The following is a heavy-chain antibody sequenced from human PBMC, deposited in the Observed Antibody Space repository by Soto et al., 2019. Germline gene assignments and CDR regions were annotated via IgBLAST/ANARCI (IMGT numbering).Heavy chain of an antibody. J-gene: IGHJ4*02. Sequence: QVHLVQSGAEVKKSGSSVRVSCTASGGTFTNDAISWVRQAPGQGLEWLGRIIPFFGTPDYSQSFQGRLTITADESTGTAYMDLRSLRSDDTAVYYCAREVVTETTLGYFDFWGQGTLVTASS. V-gene: IGHV1-69*01. CDR1: GGTFTNDA. CDR2: IIPFFGTP. D-gene: IGHD2-21*02. CDR3: AREVVTETTLGYFDF.